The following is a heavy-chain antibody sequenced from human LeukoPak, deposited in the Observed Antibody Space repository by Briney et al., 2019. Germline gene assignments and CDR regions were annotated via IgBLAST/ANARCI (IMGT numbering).Heavy chain of an antibody. CDR2: IKGDGSDT. V-gene: IGHV3-7*01. CDR3: ARDGGHSADY. D-gene: IGHD1-26*01. Sequence: PGGSLRLSCAASGFTFSSYWMFWVRQAPGKGLEWVATIKGDGSDTYYVDSVRGRFTISRDNAKNSAFLDMNSLRGEDTAVYYCARDGGHSADYWGQGTQVTVSS. CDR1: GFTFSSYW. J-gene: IGHJ4*02.